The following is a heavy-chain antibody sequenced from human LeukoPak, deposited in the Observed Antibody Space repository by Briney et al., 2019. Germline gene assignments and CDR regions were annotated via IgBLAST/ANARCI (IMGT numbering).Heavy chain of an antibody. CDR3: ARGEAYDFWSGYQYYFDY. CDR2: KSYDGSNK. V-gene: IGHV3-30*19. Sequence: GGSLRLSCAASGFTFSSYGMHWVRQAPGKGLEWVAVKSYDGSNKYYADSVKGRFTISRDNSKNTLYLQMNSLRAEDTAVYYCARGEAYDFWSGYQYYFDYWGQGTLVTVSS. D-gene: IGHD3-3*01. J-gene: IGHJ4*02. CDR1: GFTFSSYG.